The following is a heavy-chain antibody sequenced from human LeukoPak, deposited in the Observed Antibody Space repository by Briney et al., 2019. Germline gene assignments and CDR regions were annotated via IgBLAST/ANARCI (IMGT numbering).Heavy chain of an antibody. CDR1: GDSVSSNSAA. CDR2: TYYRSKWFN. D-gene: IGHD3-10*01. CDR3: ARGFGYGFDI. Sequence: SQTLSLTCAISGDSVSSNSAAWNWIRQSPPRGLEWLGRTYYRSKWFNGYAVSVKSRITVNPDTSKNQFSLQLSSVTPEDTAVYFCARGFGYGFDIWGQGTMVTVSS. V-gene: IGHV6-1*01. J-gene: IGHJ3*02.